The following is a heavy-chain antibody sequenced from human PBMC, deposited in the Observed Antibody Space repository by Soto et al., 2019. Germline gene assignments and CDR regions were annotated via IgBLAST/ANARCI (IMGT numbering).Heavy chain of an antibody. D-gene: IGHD3-10*01. CDR3: VRGLPGGFDP. Sequence: GFLSLSCGASGFIFSNFDMPWVRQTTEKGLEWVSGIGSAGDTNYSGSVKGRFTISRENAKNSLFLQMNSLRVGDTDVYYCVRGLPGGFDPWGQGTLVTVSS. V-gene: IGHV3-13*01. J-gene: IGHJ5*02. CDR1: GFIFSNFD. CDR2: IGSAGDT.